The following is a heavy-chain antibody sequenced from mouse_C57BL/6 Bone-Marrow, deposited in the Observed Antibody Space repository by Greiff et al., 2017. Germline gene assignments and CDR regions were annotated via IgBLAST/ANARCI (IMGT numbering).Heavy chain of an antibody. CDR3: SSCGSIYESMDY. CDR1: GFNIKDDY. D-gene: IGHD1-1*01. CDR2: IDPENGDT. J-gene: IGHJ4*01. V-gene: IGHV14-4*01. Sequence: VQLQQSGAELVRPGASVKLSCTASGFNIKDDYMHWVKQRPEQGLEWIGWIDPENGDTEYASKFQGKATITADPSSNTAYLQLSSLTSEDTAVYSCSSCGSIYESMDYWGQGTSVTVSS.